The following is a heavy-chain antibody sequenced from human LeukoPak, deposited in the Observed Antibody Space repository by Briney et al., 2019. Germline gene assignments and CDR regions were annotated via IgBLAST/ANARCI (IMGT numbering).Heavy chain of an antibody. Sequence: PGGSLRLSCAASGFTFSSYAMSWVRQAPGKGLEWVSAISGSGGSTYYADSVKGRFTISRDNAKNSLYLQMNSLRAEDTAVYYCARDEGATNFWGQGTLVTVSS. CDR3: ARDEGATNF. J-gene: IGHJ4*02. CDR2: ISGSGGST. D-gene: IGHD1-26*01. CDR1: GFTFSSYA. V-gene: IGHV3-23*01.